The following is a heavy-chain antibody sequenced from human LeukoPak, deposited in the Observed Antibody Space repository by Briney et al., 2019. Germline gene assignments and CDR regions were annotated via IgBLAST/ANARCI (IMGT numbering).Heavy chain of an antibody. J-gene: IGHJ5*02. V-gene: IGHV4-39*01. CDR3: AAQGGYCSSTSCSRGWFDP. CDR2: IYYSGST. CDR1: GGSISSSSYY. D-gene: IGHD2-2*01. Sequence: SETLSLTCTVSGGSISSSSYYWGWIRQPPGKGLEWIGSIYYSGSTYYNPSLKSRVTISVDTSKNQFSLKLSSVTAADTAVYYCAAQGGYCSSTSCSRGWFDPWGQGTLVTVSS.